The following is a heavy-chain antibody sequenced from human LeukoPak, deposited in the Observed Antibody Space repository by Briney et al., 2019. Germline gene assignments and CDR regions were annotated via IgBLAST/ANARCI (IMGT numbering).Heavy chain of an antibody. CDR1: GYTFTSYD. D-gene: IGHD5-18*01. CDR3: ARGATDTAMVESDY. J-gene: IGHJ4*02. Sequence: ASAKVSCKASGYTFTSYDINWVRQASGQGLEWMGWMNPNSGNTGYAQKFQGRVTMTRNTSISTAYMELSSLRSEDTAVYYCARGATDTAMVESDYWGQGTLVTVSS. V-gene: IGHV1-8*01. CDR2: MNPNSGNT.